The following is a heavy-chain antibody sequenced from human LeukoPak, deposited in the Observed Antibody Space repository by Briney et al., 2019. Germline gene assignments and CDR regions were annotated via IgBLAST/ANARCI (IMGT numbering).Heavy chain of an antibody. Sequence: SVKVSCKASGGTFSSYAISWVRQAPGQGLEWMGRIIPILGIANYAQKFQGRVTITADKSTSTAYMELNSLRAEDTAVYYCAKDRAHLGIVVPAAPLFDYWGQGTLVTVSS. CDR2: IIPILGIA. CDR3: AKDRAHLGIVVPAAPLFDY. CDR1: GGTFSSYA. D-gene: IGHD2-2*01. V-gene: IGHV1-69*04. J-gene: IGHJ4*02.